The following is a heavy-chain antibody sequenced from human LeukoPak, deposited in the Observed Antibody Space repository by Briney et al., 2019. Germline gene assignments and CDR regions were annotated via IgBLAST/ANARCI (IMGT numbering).Heavy chain of an antibody. V-gene: IGHV3-48*03. J-gene: IGHJ5*02. CDR2: ISSSGSTI. CDR3: AKVSNGEQQLVGA. Sequence: GGSLRLSCAASGFTFSSYEMNWVRQAPGKGLEWVSYISSSGSTIYYADSVKGRFTISRDNAKNSLYLQMNSLRAEDTAVYYCAKVSNGEQQLVGAWGQGTLVTVSS. CDR1: GFTFSSYE. D-gene: IGHD6-13*01.